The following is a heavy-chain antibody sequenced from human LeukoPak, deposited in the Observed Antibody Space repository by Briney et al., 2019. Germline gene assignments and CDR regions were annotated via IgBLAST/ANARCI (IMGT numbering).Heavy chain of an antibody. D-gene: IGHD4-17*01. V-gene: IGHV3-33*06. J-gene: IGHJ4*02. Sequence: PGGSLRLFCAASGLTFRSYGLIRHPLDLGKGPWRVAVIWYDGSNKYYADSVKGRFTISRDNSKNTLYLQMNSLRAEDTAVYYCAKDSRGGRYGAALDYWGQGTLVTVSS. CDR1: GLTFRSYG. CDR3: AKDSRGGRYGAALDY. CDR2: IWYDGSNK.